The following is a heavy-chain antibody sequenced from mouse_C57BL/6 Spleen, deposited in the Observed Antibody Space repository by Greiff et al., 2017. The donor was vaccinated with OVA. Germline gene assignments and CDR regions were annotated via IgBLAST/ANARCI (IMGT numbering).Heavy chain of an antibody. J-gene: IGHJ3*01. CDR1: GFTFSSYG. CDR2: ISSGGSYT. V-gene: IGHV5-6*01. Sequence: EVQLVESGGDLVKPGGSLKLSCAASGFTFSSYGMSWVRQTPDKRLEWVATISSGGSYTYYPDSVKGRFTISRDNAKNTLYLQMSSLKSEDTAMYYWARQGTAQATWFAYWGQGTLVTVSA. D-gene: IGHD3-2*02. CDR3: ARQGTAQATWFAY.